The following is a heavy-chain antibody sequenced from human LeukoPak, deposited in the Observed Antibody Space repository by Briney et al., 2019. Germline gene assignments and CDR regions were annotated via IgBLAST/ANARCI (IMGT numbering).Heavy chain of an antibody. D-gene: IGHD6-19*01. CDR2: IRYDGSNK. CDR3: ARDEFPIAVAGNGPDY. J-gene: IGHJ4*02. Sequence: GGSLRLSCAASGFTFSSYGMHWVRQAPGEGLEWVAFIRYDGSNKYYADSVKGRFTISRDNSKNTLYLQMNSLRAEDTAVYYCARDEFPIAVAGNGPDYWGQGTLVTVSS. CDR1: GFTFSSYG. V-gene: IGHV3-30*02.